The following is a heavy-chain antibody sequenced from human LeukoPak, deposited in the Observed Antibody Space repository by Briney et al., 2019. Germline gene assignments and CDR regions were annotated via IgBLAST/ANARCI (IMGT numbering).Heavy chain of an antibody. V-gene: IGHV3-48*03. J-gene: IGHJ4*02. CDR2: ISSSGSTI. D-gene: IGHD3-9*01. Sequence: PGGSLRLSWAASGFTFSSYEMNWVRQAPGKGLEWVSYISSSGSTIYYADSVKGRFTISRDNAKNSLYLQMNSLRAEDTAVYYCAASADYDILTGYYDFDYWGQGTLVTVSS. CDR1: GFTFSSYE. CDR3: AASADYDILTGYYDFDY.